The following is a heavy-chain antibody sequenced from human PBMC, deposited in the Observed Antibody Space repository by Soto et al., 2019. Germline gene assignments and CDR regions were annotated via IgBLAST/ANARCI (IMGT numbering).Heavy chain of an antibody. D-gene: IGHD1-7*01. CDR2: IIPIFGTA. V-gene: IGHV1-69*13. CDR1: GGTFSSYA. J-gene: IGHJ6*02. CDR3: AREAGMTGTTFYYYGMEV. Sequence: SVKVSCKASGGTFSSYAISWVRQAPGQGLEWMGGIIPIFGTANYAQKFQGRVTITADESTSTAYMELSSLRSEDTAVYYCAREAGMTGTTFYYYGMEVWGQGTTVTVSS.